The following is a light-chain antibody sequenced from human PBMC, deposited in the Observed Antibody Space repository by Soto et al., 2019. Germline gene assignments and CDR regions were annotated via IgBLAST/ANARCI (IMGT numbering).Light chain of an antibody. Sequence: NFMLTQPHSVSESPGKTVTISCTGSSGSIASNYVQWYQQRPGSAPTTVIFEDNQRPSGVPDRFSGSIDSSSNSASLTISGLKTADEADYYCQSFDSTNHVVFGGGTKLTVL. V-gene: IGLV6-57*02. CDR3: QSFDSTNHVV. CDR1: SGSIASNY. J-gene: IGLJ2*01. CDR2: EDN.